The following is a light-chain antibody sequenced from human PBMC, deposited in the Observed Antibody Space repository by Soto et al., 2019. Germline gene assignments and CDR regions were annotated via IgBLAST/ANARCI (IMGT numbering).Light chain of an antibody. J-gene: IGKJ4*01. CDR1: QDVSHW. CDR3: QQYKSFSLT. CDR2: KAS. V-gene: IGKV1-5*03. Sequence: DIHMDQSPSALSASVGDRVTITCRASQDVSHWLAWYQQKPGQAPKLVIYKASSLESGVPSRFSGRGSGTEFTLTIRDLQPDDFATYYCQQYKSFSLTFGGGTRVEVK.